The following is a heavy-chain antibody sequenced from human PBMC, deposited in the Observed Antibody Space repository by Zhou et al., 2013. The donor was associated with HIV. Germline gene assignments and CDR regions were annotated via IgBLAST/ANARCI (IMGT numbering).Heavy chain of an antibody. CDR1: GGTFSSYA. D-gene: IGHD2-15*01. J-gene: IGHJ4*02. CDR2: MNPKSGST. Sequence: QVQLVQSGAEVKKPGSSVKVSCKASGGTFSSYAISWVRQAAGQGLEWMGWMNPKSGSTGYAQRFLDRVTLTRNTSMNTAYMDLTNLTSEDTAIYYCARGVPLLLDQWGQGTLVTVSS. CDR3: ARGVPLLLDQ. V-gene: IGHV1-8*02.